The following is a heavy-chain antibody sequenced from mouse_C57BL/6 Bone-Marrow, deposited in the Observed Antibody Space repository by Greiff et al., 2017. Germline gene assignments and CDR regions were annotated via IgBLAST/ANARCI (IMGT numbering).Heavy chain of an antibody. CDR3: SLAIYYYGSSPFGY. Sequence: VQLLQSGAELVKPGASVKLSCTASGFNFKDYYMHWVKQRTEQGLEWIGRIDPEDGETKYAPKFQGKATITADTSSNTTYLQLSSLTSEDTAVSYYSLAIYYYGSSPFGYWGRGTTLTVSS. CDR2: IDPEDGET. D-gene: IGHD1-1*01. J-gene: IGHJ2*01. CDR1: GFNFKDYY. V-gene: IGHV14-2*01.